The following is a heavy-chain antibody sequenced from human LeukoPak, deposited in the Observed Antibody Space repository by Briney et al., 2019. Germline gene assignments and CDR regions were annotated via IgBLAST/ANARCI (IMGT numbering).Heavy chain of an antibody. CDR2: IYYSGSS. Sequence: SETLSLTCTVYGGSIRSYYWSWIRQPPGKGLKWIGYIYYSGSSNYNPSLKSRLTISVDTSKNQFSLKLSSVTAADTAVYYCARDQGNYYDSSGAPYYYYGMDVWGQGTTVTVSS. J-gene: IGHJ6*02. CDR3: ARDQGNYYDSSGAPYYYYGMDV. CDR1: GGSIRSYY. D-gene: IGHD3-22*01. V-gene: IGHV4-59*01.